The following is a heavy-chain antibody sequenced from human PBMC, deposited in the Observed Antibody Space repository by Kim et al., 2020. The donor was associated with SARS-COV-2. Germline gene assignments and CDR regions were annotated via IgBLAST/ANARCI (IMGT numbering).Heavy chain of an antibody. CDR2: INAGNGNT. J-gene: IGHJ4*02. CDR1: GYTFTSYA. D-gene: IGHD2-15*01. V-gene: IGHV1-3*01. CDR3: ARDRYCSGGSCPAFSY. Sequence: ASVKVSCKASGYTFTSYAMHWVRQAPGQRLEWMGWINAGNGNTKYSQKFQGRVTITRDTSASTAYMELSSLRSEDTAVYYCARDRYCSGGSCPAFSYWGQGTLVTVFS.